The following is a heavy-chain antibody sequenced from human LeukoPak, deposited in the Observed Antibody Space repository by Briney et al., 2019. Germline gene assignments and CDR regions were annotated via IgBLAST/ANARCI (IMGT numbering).Heavy chain of an antibody. CDR2: ISGSGGST. V-gene: IGHV3-23*01. CDR1: GFTFSSYA. D-gene: IGHD6-19*01. Sequence: GGSLRLSCAASGFTFSSYAMSWVRQAPGKGLEWVSAISGSGGSTYYADSVKGRFTISRDSSKNTLYLQMNSLRAEDTAVYYCAKDRDTYSSGRHPSFDYWGQGTLVTVSS. CDR3: AKDRDTYSSGRHPSFDY. J-gene: IGHJ4*02.